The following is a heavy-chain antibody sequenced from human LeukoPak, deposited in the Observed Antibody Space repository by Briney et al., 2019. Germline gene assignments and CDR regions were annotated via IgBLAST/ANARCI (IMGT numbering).Heavy chain of an antibody. V-gene: IGHV3-30*04. CDR1: GFTFSSYA. CDR3: ARDSLWFGEGKPPNWFDP. CDR2: ISYDGSNK. Sequence: PGGSLRLSCAASGFTFSSYAMHWVRQAPGKGLEWVAVISYDGSNKYYADSVKGRFTISRDNSKNTLYLQMNSLRAEDTAVYYCARDSLWFGEGKPPNWFDPWGQGTLVTVSS. D-gene: IGHD3-10*01. J-gene: IGHJ5*02.